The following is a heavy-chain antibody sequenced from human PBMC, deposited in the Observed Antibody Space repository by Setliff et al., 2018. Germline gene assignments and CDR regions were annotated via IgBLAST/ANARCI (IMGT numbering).Heavy chain of an antibody. CDR2: TIPMFGTT. J-gene: IGHJ3*02. V-gene: IGHV1-69*05. CDR1: GGTFSSYG. D-gene: IGHD3-3*01. Sequence: SVKVSCKASGGTFSSYGISWVRQAPGQGLEWMGGTIPMFGTTSYARQFQGRVTIITDESTSTAYMQLSSLGSEDTAVYFCARDRFYNSWSGTSITAPHDAFDIWGQGTMVTVSS. CDR3: ARDRFYNSWSGTSITAPHDAFDI.